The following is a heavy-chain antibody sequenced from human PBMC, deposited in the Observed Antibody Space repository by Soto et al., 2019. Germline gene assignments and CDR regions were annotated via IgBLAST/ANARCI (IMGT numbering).Heavy chain of an antibody. CDR2: ISSSSSYI. CDR3: ASLEYCSSTSCYEPDMDV. J-gene: IGHJ6*03. CDR1: GFTFSSYS. V-gene: IGHV3-21*01. D-gene: IGHD2-2*01. Sequence: PGGSLRLSCAASGFTFSSYSMNWVRQAPGKGLEWVSSISSSSSYIYYADSVKGRFTISRDNAKNSLYLQMNSLRAGDTAVYYCASLEYCSSTSCYEPDMDVWGKGTTVTVSS.